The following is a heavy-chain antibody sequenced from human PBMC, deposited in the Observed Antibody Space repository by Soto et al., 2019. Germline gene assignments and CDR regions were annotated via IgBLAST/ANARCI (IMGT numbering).Heavy chain of an antibody. CDR1: GGSFSGYY. CDR3: ARGQRLSRFLDRNYMDV. Sequence: PSETLSLTCAVYGGSFSGYYWSWIRQPPGKGLEWIGEINHSGSTNYNPSLKSRVTISVDTSKNQFSLKLSSVTAADTAVYYCARGQRLSRFLDRNYMDVWGKGTTVTVSS. D-gene: IGHD3-3*01. V-gene: IGHV4-34*01. CDR2: INHSGST. J-gene: IGHJ6*03.